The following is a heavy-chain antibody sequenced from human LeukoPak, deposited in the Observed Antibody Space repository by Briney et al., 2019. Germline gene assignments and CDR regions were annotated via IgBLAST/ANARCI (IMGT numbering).Heavy chain of an antibody. CDR1: GYTLNNYH. Sequence: GGSLTLSCAASGYTLNNYHMHWARHAPGEGREWVAVMWLDGNNKYCVDSVKRRFPISRHNAKNALYLQMNSLRAEDSAVYYCARVWFGDYYLDYWGQGTLVTVSS. D-gene: IGHD3-10*01. CDR3: ARVWFGDYYLDY. V-gene: IGHV3-33*01. CDR2: MWLDGNNK. J-gene: IGHJ4*02.